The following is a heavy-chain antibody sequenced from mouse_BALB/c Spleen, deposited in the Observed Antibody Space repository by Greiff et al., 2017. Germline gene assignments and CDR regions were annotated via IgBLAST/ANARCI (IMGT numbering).Heavy chain of an antibody. CDR1: GFSLTSYG. J-gene: IGHJ3*01. Sequence: VQLVESGPGLVAPSQSLSITCTVSGFSLTSYGVHWVRQPPGKGLEWLGVIWAGGSTNYNSALMSRLSISKDNSKSQVFLKMNSLQTDDTAMYYCARDRTYYGNYVAYWGQGTLVTVSA. CDR3: ARDRTYYGNYVAY. V-gene: IGHV2-9*02. D-gene: IGHD2-10*01. CDR2: IWAGGST.